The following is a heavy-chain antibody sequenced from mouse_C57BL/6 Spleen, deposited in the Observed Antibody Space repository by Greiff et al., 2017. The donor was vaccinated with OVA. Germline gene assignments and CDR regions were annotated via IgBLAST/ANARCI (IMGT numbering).Heavy chain of an antibody. D-gene: IGHD2-3*01. CDR1: GFTFSDYY. CDR2: INYDGSST. V-gene: IGHV5-16*01. CDR3: AREMVTLGYFDY. J-gene: IGHJ2*01. Sequence: EVNVVESEGGLVQPGSSMKLSCTASGFTFSDYYMAWVRQVPEKGLEWVANINYDGSSTYYLDSLKSRFIISRDNAKNILYLQMSSLKSEDTATYYCAREMVTLGYFDYWGQGTTLTVSS.